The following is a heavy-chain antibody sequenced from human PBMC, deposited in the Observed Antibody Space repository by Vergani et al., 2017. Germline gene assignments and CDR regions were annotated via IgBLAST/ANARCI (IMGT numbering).Heavy chain of an antibody. Sequence: QVQLVQSGAEVKKPGASVRVSCKASGHTFTADYLYWARRAPGQGLEWMGRIVPVFDTTNFAQKFQGRVTMTADQSTSTAYMELSSLGSDDTAVYFCATGPRGGVYPHFKYWGQGTLVTVSS. D-gene: IGHD2-8*01. CDR2: IVPVFDTT. CDR3: ATGPRGGVYPHFKY. V-gene: IGHV1-69*18. CDR1: GHTFTADY. J-gene: IGHJ4*02.